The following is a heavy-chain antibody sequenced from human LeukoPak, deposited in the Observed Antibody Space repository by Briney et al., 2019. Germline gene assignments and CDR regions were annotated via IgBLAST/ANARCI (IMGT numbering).Heavy chain of an antibody. CDR2: IYTSGST. CDR3: ASGYNWNYILGH. V-gene: IGHV4-61*02. Sequence: PSETLSLTCTVSGGSITSGSYYWSWIRQPAGKGLEWIGRIYTSGSTDYNPSLKSRVTISVDTSKNQFSLKRTSVTAADTAVYYCASGYNWNYILGHWGQGTLVTVSS. CDR1: GGSITSGSYY. J-gene: IGHJ4*02. D-gene: IGHD1-7*01.